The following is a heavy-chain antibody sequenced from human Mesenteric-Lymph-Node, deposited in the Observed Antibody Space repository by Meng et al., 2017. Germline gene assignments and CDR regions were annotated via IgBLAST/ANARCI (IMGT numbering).Heavy chain of an antibody. V-gene: IGHV3-23*01. CDR3: AMSDCSGGSCYSRDYYYYGMDV. CDR2: ISGSGGST. CDR1: GFTFSSYA. J-gene: IGHJ6*02. Sequence: GESLKISCAASGFTFSSYAMSWVRQAPGKGLEWVSAISGSGGSTYYADSVKGRFTISRDNSKNTLYLQMNSLRAEDTAVYYCAMSDCSGGSCYSRDYYYYGMDVWGQGTTVTVSS. D-gene: IGHD2-15*01.